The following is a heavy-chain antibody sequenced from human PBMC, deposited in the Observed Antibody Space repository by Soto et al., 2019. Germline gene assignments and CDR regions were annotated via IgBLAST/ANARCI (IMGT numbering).Heavy chain of an antibody. J-gene: IGHJ6*02. D-gene: IGHD4-17*01. V-gene: IGHV3-7*01. CDR1: GFTFSSYW. CDR2: IKQDGSEK. CDR3: ARDTSDYLFYYYYYGMDV. Sequence: PGGSLRLSCAASGFTFSSYWMSWVRQAPGKGLEWVANIKQDGSEKYYVDSVKGRFTISRDNAKNSLYLQMNSLRAEDTAVYYCARDTSDYLFYYYYYGMDVWVQGTTVTVSS.